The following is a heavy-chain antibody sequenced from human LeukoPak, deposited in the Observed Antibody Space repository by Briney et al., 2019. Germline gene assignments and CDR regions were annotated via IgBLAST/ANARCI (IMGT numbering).Heavy chain of an antibody. Sequence: PSETLSLTCAVSGYSISNGYYWGWVRQPPGKGLEWIGSIYHSGSNYYNPSLKSRVTMSVDTSKNQFSLKLTSVTAADTAVYYCARDLVRGYSYGVFDYWGQGTLVTVSS. V-gene: IGHV4-38-2*01. CDR2: IYHSGSN. D-gene: IGHD5-18*01. CDR1: GYSISNGYY. J-gene: IGHJ4*02. CDR3: ARDLVRGYSYGVFDY.